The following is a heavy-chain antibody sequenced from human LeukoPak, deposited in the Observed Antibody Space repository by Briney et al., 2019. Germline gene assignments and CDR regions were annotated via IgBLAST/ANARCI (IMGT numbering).Heavy chain of an antibody. CDR3: AKGVYSSSWDFDY. V-gene: IGHV3-9*01. J-gene: IGHJ4*02. D-gene: IGHD6-13*01. Sequence: PPGGSLRLSCAASGFTFNDYAMRWVRQAPGKGLEWVSGISWNSGSIGYADSVKGRFTISRDNAKNSLYLQMNSLRAEDTALYYCAKGVYSSSWDFDYWGQGTLVTVSS. CDR1: GFTFNDYA. CDR2: ISWNSGSI.